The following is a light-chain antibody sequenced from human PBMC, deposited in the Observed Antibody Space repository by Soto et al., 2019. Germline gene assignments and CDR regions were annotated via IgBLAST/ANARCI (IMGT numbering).Light chain of an antibody. CDR1: SSDVGGNKY. Sequence: QSVLTQPASVSGYPGQSITISCTGTSSDVGGNKYVSWYQQHPGEAPKLMIYEVSNRPSGVSNRFSGSKSGNTASLTISGLQAEDEADYYCSSYTSSSTYVFGTGTKVTVL. CDR3: SSYTSSSTYV. CDR2: EVS. J-gene: IGLJ1*01. V-gene: IGLV2-14*01.